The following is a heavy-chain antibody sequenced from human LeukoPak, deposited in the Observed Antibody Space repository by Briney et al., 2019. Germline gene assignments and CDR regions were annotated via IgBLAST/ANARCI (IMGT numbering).Heavy chain of an antibody. J-gene: IGHJ4*02. CDR3: ARGVTATCDY. D-gene: IGHD4-23*01. CDR1: GFTFSSYA. Sequence: GGSLRLSCAASGFTFSSYAMHWVRQAPGKGLEWVAVISYDGSNKYYADSVKGRFTISRDNSKNTLYLQMNSLRAEDTAVYYCARGVTATCDYWGQGTLVTVSS. CDR2: ISYDGSNK. V-gene: IGHV3-30-3*01.